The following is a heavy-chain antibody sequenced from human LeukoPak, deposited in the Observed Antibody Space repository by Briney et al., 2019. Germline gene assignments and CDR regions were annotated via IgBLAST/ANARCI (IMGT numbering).Heavy chain of an antibody. CDR3: ARGFGGWELLDAFDI. V-gene: IGHV4-59*01. Sequence: SETLSLTCTVSGGSISSYYWSWIRQPPGKGLEWIGYIYYSGSTNYNPSLKSRVTISVDTSKNQFSLKLSSVTAAGTAVYYCARGFGGWELLDAFDIWGQGTMVTVSS. D-gene: IGHD1-26*01. CDR1: GGSISSYY. CDR2: IYYSGST. J-gene: IGHJ3*02.